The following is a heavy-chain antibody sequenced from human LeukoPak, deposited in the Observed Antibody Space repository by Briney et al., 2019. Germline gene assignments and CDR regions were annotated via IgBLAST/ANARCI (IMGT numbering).Heavy chain of an antibody. V-gene: IGHV4-61*01. CDR1: GGSVNSGSYY. CDR3: ARTTYGDYGGGFDY. J-gene: IGHJ4*02. Sequence: SETLSLTCTVSGGSVNSGSYYWSWIRQPPGKGLEWIGYIYNSGSTNYNPSLKSRVTISVDTSKNQFSLKLSSVTAADTAVYYCARTTYGDYGGGFDYWGQGTLVTVSS. D-gene: IGHD4-17*01. CDR2: IYNSGST.